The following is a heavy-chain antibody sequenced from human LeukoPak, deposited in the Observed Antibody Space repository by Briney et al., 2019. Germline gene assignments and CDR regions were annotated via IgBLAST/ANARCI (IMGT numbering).Heavy chain of an antibody. J-gene: IGHJ4*02. Sequence: PGGSLRLSCAASGLTFSTYWMSWIRQAPGKGLEWVANIKQDGSEKYYLDSVKGRFTISRDNAKNSLYLQMNSLRAEDTAVYYCARDDSSLDYWGQGTLVTVSS. CDR1: GLTFSTYW. CDR2: IKQDGSEK. CDR3: ARDDSSLDY. V-gene: IGHV3-7*01. D-gene: IGHD6-6*01.